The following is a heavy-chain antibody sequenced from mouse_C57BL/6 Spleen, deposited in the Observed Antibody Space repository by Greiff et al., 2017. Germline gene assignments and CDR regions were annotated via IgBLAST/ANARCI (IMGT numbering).Heavy chain of an antibody. J-gene: IGHJ2*01. V-gene: IGHV1-80*01. CDR3: ARGDYDYNDRYFDY. Sequence: QVQLQQSGAELVKPGASVKISCKASGYAFSSYWMNWVKQRPGKGLEWIGQIYPGDGDTNYNGKFKGKATLTADKSSSTAYMQLSSLTSEDSAVYFCARGDYDYNDRYFDYWGQGTTLTVSS. CDR1: GYAFSSYW. D-gene: IGHD2-4*01. CDR2: IYPGDGDT.